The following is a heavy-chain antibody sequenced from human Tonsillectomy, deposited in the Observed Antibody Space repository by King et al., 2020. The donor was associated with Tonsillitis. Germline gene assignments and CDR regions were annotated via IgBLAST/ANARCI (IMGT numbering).Heavy chain of an antibody. D-gene: IGHD6-13*01. Sequence: VQLVESGGGVVQPGRSLRLSCAASGFTFNIYDMHWVRQAPGKGLEWVAVISYDGDNKYYADSVKGRFTISRDNSKNTLYLQMNSLRVEDTAVYYCAKVGKFSSSWYSAGDYWGQGTLVTVSS. CDR2: ISYDGDNK. CDR3: AKVGKFSSSWYSAGDY. CDR1: GFTFNIYD. V-gene: IGHV3-30*18. J-gene: IGHJ4*02.